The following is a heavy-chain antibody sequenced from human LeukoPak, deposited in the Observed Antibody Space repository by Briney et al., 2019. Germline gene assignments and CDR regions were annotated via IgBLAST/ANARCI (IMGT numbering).Heavy chain of an antibody. CDR3: AELGITMIGGV. V-gene: IGHV3-48*04. CDR2: ISSSGSTI. J-gene: IGHJ6*04. CDR1: GFTFSSYS. Sequence: GGSLRLSCAASGFTFSSYSMNWVRQAPGKGLEWVSYISSSGSTIYYADSVKGRFTISRDNAKSSLYLQMNSLRAEDTAVYYCAELGITMIGGVWGKGTTVTISS. D-gene: IGHD3-10*02.